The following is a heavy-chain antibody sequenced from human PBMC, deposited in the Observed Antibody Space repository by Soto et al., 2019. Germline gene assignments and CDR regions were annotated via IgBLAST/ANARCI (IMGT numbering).Heavy chain of an antibody. CDR3: ATRSFTSTGGRIGYHYNAMDV. Sequence: QVQLVQSGAEVQKPGSSVKVSCKSSGGTFSSHSINWVRQAPGQGLEWMGGIIPIFGPANFAKKFQGRVTNTADESTTTAYMELSSLTSEDTAVYYCATRSFTSTGGRIGYHYNAMDVWGQGTTVTVSS. J-gene: IGHJ6*02. CDR2: IIPIFGPA. D-gene: IGHD1-1*01. V-gene: IGHV1-69*01. CDR1: GGTFSSHS.